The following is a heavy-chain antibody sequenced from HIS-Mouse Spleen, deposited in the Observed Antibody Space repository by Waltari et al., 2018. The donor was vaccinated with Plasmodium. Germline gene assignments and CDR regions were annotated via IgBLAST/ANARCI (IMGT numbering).Heavy chain of an antibody. CDR1: GYTFTGYY. J-gene: IGHJ1*01. Sequence: QVQLVQSGAEVKKPGASVKVSCKASGYTFTGYYMHWVRQAPGQGLEWMGWINPNSGGKNYAKKFQGRVTMTRDTSISTAYMELSRLRSDDTAVYYCARVLGYKAAAGTFVEYFQHWGQGTLVTVSS. D-gene: IGHD6-13*01. V-gene: IGHV1-2*02. CDR3: ARVLGYKAAAGTFVEYFQH. CDR2: INPNSGGK.